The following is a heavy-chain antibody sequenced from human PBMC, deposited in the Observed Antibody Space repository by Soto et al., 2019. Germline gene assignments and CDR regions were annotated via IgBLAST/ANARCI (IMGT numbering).Heavy chain of an antibody. CDR1: GYTFSRYG. D-gene: IGHD2-2*01. CDR3: ASLLSSSSTWFDP. V-gene: IGHV1-69*13. Sequence: GASVKVSCKTSGYTFSRYGISWVRQAPGQGLEWMGWIIPIIGTANYAQKFQGRVTITADESTSTAYMELSSLRSEDTAVYYCASLLSSSSTWFDPWGQGTLVTVSS. CDR2: IIPIIGTA. J-gene: IGHJ5*02.